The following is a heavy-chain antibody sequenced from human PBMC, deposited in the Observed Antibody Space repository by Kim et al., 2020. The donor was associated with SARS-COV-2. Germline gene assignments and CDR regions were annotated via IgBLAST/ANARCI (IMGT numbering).Heavy chain of an antibody. Sequence: GGSLRLSCAASGFTFSSYAMHWVLQAPGKGLEWVAVISYDGSNKYYADSVKGRFTISRDNSKNTLYLQMNSLRAEDTAVYYCARDPADQGAYYYYYGMDVWGQGTTVTVSS. J-gene: IGHJ6*02. V-gene: IGHV3-30*04. CDR2: ISYDGSNK. D-gene: IGHD2-2*01. CDR1: GFTFSSYA. CDR3: ARDPADQGAYYYYYGMDV.